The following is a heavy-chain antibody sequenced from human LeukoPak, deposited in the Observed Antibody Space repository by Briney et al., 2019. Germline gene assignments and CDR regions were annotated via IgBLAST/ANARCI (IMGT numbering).Heavy chain of an antibody. CDR3: AKGVDSSGWYYFDY. CDR2: ISWNSGSI. J-gene: IGHJ4*02. V-gene: IGHV3-9*03. Sequence: PGRSLRLSCAASGFTFDDYAMHWVQQAPGKGLEWVSGISWNSGSIGYADSVKGRFTISRDNAKNSLYLQMNSLRAEDMALYYCAKGVDSSGWYYFDYWGQGTLVTVSS. D-gene: IGHD6-19*01. CDR1: GFTFDDYA.